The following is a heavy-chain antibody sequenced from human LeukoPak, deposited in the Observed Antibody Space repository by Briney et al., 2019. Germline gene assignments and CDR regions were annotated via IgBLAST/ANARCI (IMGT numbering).Heavy chain of an antibody. CDR3: AREGRSDSSGWYMDY. J-gene: IGHJ4*02. Sequence: PSETLSLTCTVSGGSISSGDYYWSWIRQPPGKGLEWIGYIYYSGSTYYNPSLKSRVTISVDTSKNQFSLKLSSVTAADTAVYYCAREGRSDSSGWYMDYWGQGTLVTVSS. V-gene: IGHV4-30-4*01. D-gene: IGHD6-19*01. CDR2: IYYSGST. CDR1: GGSISSGDYY.